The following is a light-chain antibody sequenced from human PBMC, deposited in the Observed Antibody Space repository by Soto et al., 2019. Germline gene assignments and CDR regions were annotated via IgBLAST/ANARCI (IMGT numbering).Light chain of an antibody. Sequence: QSVLTQPPSASGTPGQRVTISCSGSSSNIGTYTINWYQQVPGTAPKLLIYSNNQRPSGVPDRFSGSKSGTSASLAISGLQSEDEADYYCAAWDASLNGVIFGGGTKLTVL. CDR1: SSNIGTYT. J-gene: IGLJ2*01. V-gene: IGLV1-44*01. CDR3: AAWDASLNGVI. CDR2: SNN.